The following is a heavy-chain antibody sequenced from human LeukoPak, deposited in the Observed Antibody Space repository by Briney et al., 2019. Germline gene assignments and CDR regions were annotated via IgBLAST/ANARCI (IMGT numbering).Heavy chain of an antibody. Sequence: GGSLRLSCAASGFTFSAYEMNRVRQAPGKGLEWVSYISGSGSTKYYADSVRGRFTISRDNAKNSLYLQMNSLRAEDTAVYYCAREDDSSGYYYFGSWGQGTLVTVSS. CDR1: GFTFSAYE. J-gene: IGHJ4*02. D-gene: IGHD3-22*01. CDR3: AREDDSSGYYYFGS. CDR2: ISGSGSTK. V-gene: IGHV3-48*03.